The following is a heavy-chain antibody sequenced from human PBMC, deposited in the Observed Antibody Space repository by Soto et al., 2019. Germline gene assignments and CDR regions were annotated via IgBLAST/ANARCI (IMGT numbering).Heavy chain of an antibody. CDR2: ISSSSSYI. D-gene: IGHD3-16*02. J-gene: IGHJ4*02. CDR1: GFTFSSYS. Sequence: EVQLVESGGGLVKPGGSLRLSCAASGFTFSSYSMNWVRQAPGKGLEWVSSISSSSSYIYYADSVKGRFTISRDNAKNSLYLQMNSLRAEDTAVYYCASLWHVWGSYRPAFDYWGQGTLVTVSS. CDR3: ASLWHVWGSYRPAFDY. V-gene: IGHV3-21*01.